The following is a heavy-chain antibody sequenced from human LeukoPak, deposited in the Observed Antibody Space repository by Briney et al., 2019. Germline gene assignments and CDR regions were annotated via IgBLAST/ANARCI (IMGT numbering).Heavy chain of an antibody. Sequence: ASVKVSCKASGYTFTSYDINWVRQATGQGLEWMGWMNPNSGNTGYAQKFQGRVTMTRNTSISTAYMELSSLRSEDTAVYYCARGDGITTPFDPWGQGTLVTVSS. CDR2: MNPNSGNT. CDR3: ARGDGITTPFDP. V-gene: IGHV1-8*01. J-gene: IGHJ5*02. D-gene: IGHD3-3*01. CDR1: GYTFTSYD.